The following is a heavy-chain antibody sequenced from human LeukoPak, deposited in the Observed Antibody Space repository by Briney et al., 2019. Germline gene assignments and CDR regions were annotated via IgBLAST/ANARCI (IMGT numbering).Heavy chain of an antibody. D-gene: IGHD3-9*01. J-gene: IGHJ5*02. CDR3: ARGGISHVLRYFRGVFDP. CDR1: GGSISSSSYY. V-gene: IGHV4-61*05. Sequence: PSETLSLTCTVSGGSISSSSYYWGWIRQPPGKGLEWIGYIYYSGSTNYNPSLKSRVTISVDTSKNQFSLKLSSVTAADTAVYYCARGGISHVLRYFRGVFDPWGQGTLVTVSS. CDR2: IYYSGST.